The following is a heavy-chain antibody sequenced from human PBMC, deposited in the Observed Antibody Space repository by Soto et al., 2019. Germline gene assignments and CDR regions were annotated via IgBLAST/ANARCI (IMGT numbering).Heavy chain of an antibody. Sequence: HPGGSLRLSCAASGFTISNYAMGWVRQAPGKGLEWVSSLSGSGDNTYYADSVKGRVTISRDNSRDNSKNTLYLQMNSLRAEDTAVYYCTRSRGWYTFDYWGQGTLVTVSS. CDR2: LSGSGDNT. CDR3: TRSRGWYTFDY. D-gene: IGHD6-19*01. CDR1: GFTISNYA. J-gene: IGHJ4*02. V-gene: IGHV3-23*01.